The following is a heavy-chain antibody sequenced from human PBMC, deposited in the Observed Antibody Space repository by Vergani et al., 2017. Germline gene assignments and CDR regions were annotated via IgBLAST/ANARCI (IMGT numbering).Heavy chain of an antibody. CDR3: AKDPATSMGS. J-gene: IGHJ5*01. Sequence: EVQLVESGGGLVQPGGSLRLSCAASGFTFSSYSMNWVRQAPGKGLEWVSYISSSSSTIYYADSVKGRFAISRDNSKNTVYLQMNSLRVEDTAIYYCAKDPATSMGSGGQGILVTVSS. D-gene: IGHD5-18*01. CDR2: ISSSSSTI. V-gene: IGHV3-48*01. CDR1: GFTFSSYS.